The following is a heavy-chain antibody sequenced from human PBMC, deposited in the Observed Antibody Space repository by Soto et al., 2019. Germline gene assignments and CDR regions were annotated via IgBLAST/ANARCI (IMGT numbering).Heavy chain of an antibody. Sequence: SLRLSCAASGVTFVDYAMHWVRQAPGKGLEWVSGISWNSGSIGYADSVKGRFTISRDNSKNTLYLQMNSLRAEDTAVYYCAKDMAASYGMDVWGQGTTVTVSS. J-gene: IGHJ6*02. D-gene: IGHD6-19*01. CDR3: AKDMAASYGMDV. CDR1: GVTFVDYA. V-gene: IGHV3-9*01. CDR2: ISWNSGSI.